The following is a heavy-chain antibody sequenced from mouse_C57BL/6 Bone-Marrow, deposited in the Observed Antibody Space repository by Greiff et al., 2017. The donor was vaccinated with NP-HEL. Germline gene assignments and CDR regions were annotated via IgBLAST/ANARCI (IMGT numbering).Heavy chain of an antibody. CDR1: GFSFNTYA. J-gene: IGHJ1*03. CDR2: IRSKSNNYAT. CDR3: VGTVVAPYWYFDV. V-gene: IGHV10-1*01. D-gene: IGHD1-1*01. Sequence: EVQLVESGGGLVQPKGSLKLSCAASGFSFNTYAMNWVRQAPGKGLEWVARIRSKSNNYATYYADSVKDRFTISRDDSESMLYLQMNNLKTEDTAMYYCVGTVVAPYWYFDVWGTGTTVTVSS.